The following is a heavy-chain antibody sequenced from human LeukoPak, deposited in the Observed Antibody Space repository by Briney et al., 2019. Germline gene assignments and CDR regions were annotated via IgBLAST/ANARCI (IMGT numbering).Heavy chain of an antibody. V-gene: IGHV3-21*06. Sequence: GGSLRLSCAASGFTFSSYSMNWVRHAPGKGLEWVSSISSSSSYIYCADSVKGRFTISRDNSKNTLYLQMNSLRPEDTAVYYCAKDRSSGWYAPLYYYYGMDVWGQGTTVTVSS. J-gene: IGHJ6*02. CDR1: GFTFSSYS. D-gene: IGHD6-19*01. CDR2: ISSSSSYI. CDR3: AKDRSSGWYAPLYYYYGMDV.